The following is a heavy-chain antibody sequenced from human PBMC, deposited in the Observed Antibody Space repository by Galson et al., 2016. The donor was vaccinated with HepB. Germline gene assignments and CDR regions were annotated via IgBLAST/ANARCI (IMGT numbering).Heavy chain of an antibody. V-gene: IGHV3-23*01. Sequence: SLRLSCAASGFTFSAYALSWVRQAPGKGLEWVSSISNSGAGTYYADSVKGRFTITRDNSNKTLYLQMNNLRAEDTAIYYCAKCPHSLVLTGWGIDFYFDYWGQGTPVTVAS. D-gene: IGHD3-9*01. CDR3: AKCPHSLVLTGWGIDFYFDY. CDR2: ISNSGAGT. J-gene: IGHJ4*02. CDR1: GFTFSAYA.